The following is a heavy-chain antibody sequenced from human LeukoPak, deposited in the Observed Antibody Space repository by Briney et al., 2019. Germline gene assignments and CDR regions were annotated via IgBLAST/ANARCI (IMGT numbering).Heavy chain of an antibody. D-gene: IGHD3-3*01. CDR3: ARDSRSAYYDFWSGYLGYFDY. CDR1: GFTVSSNY. V-gene: IGHV3-21*01. J-gene: IGHJ4*02. CDR2: ISSSSSYI. Sequence: PGGSLRLSCAASGFTVSSNYMSWVRQAPGKGLGWVSSISSSSSYIYYADSVKGRFTISRDNAKNSLYLQMNSLRAEDTAVYYCARDSRSAYYDFWSGYLGYFDYWGQGTLVTVSS.